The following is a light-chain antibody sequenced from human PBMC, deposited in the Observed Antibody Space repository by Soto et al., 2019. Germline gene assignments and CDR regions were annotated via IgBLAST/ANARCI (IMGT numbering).Light chain of an antibody. CDR2: DVS. J-gene: IGLJ1*01. CDR1: ISDVGGYND. Sequence: QAVLTQPASVSGSPVQSITISCTGTISDVGGYNDVSWYQQHPGKAPKLMIFDVSNRPSGVSNRFSGSKSGYTASLTISGLQAEDEADYYCSSYTRSSTYVFGTGTKLTVL. V-gene: IGLV2-14*03. CDR3: SSYTRSSTYV.